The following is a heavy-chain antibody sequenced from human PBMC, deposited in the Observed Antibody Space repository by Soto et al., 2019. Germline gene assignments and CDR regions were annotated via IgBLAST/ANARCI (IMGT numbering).Heavy chain of an antibody. J-gene: IGHJ5*02. CDR3: ARGRRRVVVVAAIPRDHWFDP. V-gene: IGHV1-8*01. Sequence: ASVKVSCKASGYTFTSYDINWVRQATGQGLEWMGWMNPNSGNTGYAQKFQGRVTMTRNTSISTAYMELSSLRSEDTAVYYCARGRRRVVVVAAIPRDHWFDPWGQGTLVTVSS. D-gene: IGHD2-15*01. CDR2: MNPNSGNT. CDR1: GYTFTSYD.